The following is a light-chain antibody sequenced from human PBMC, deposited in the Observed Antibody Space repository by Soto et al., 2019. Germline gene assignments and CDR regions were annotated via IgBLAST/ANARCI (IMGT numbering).Light chain of an antibody. CDR1: SSDVGTYNL. Sequence: QSVLTQPASVSGSPGQSIAISCTGTSSDVGTYNLVSWYQQHPGKAHKLMIYEATKRPSGISDRFSGSKSGNTASLSISGLQAEDEADYFCCSYAGSSTFVFGTGTKVTVL. J-gene: IGLJ1*01. CDR3: CSYAGSSTFV. V-gene: IGLV2-23*01. CDR2: EAT.